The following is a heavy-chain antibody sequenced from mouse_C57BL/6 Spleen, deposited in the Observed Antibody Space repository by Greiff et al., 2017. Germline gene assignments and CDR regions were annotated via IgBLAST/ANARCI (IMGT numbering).Heavy chain of an antibody. Sequence: VQLQQSGPELVKPGASVKISCKASGYSFTDYNMNWVKQSNGKSLEWIGVIHPNYGTTSYNQKFKGKATLTVDQSSSTDYMQLNSLTSEDSAVYYCAREDIGLFHYFDYWGQGTTLTVSS. CDR3: AREDIGLFHYFDY. D-gene: IGHD6-5*01. V-gene: IGHV1-39*01. CDR1: GYSFTDYN. CDR2: IHPNYGTT. J-gene: IGHJ2*01.